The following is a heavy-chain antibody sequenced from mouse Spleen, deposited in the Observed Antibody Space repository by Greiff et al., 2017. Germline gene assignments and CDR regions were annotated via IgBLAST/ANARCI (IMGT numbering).Heavy chain of an antibody. J-gene: IGHJ3*01. Sequence: EVQLQESGGGLVKLGGSLKLSCAASGFTFSSYAMSWVRQTPEKRLEWVATISSGGGNTYYPDSVKGRFTISRDNAKNTLYLQMSSLKSEDTAMYYCASSTMITTAWFAYWGQGTLVTVSA. CDR2: ISSGGGNT. V-gene: IGHV5-9-3*01. CDR3: ASSTMITTAWFAY. D-gene: IGHD2-4*01. CDR1: GFTFSSYA.